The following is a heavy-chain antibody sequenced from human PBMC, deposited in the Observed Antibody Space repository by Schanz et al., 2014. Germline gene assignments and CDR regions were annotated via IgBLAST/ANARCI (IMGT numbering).Heavy chain of an antibody. D-gene: IGHD2-2*01. CDR3: AKSMYSTSWAFDF. Sequence: VQLAESGGSLVKPGGSLRLSCAASGFTFNSYGMHWVRQAPGKGLEWVAFIWYDGSNKYYADSVKGRFTISRDNSKNTLYVQMNSLRAEDTAVYYCAKSMYSTSWAFDFWGQGAQVTVSS. CDR2: IWYDGSNK. J-gene: IGHJ4*02. V-gene: IGHV3-30*02. CDR1: GFTFNSYG.